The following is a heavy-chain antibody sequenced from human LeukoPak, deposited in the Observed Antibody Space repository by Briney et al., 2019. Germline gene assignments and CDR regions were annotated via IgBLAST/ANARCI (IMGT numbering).Heavy chain of an antibody. J-gene: IGHJ5*02. CDR1: GYTFTSYG. CDR2: ISAYNGNT. CDR3: ARDSGYYGSGSYYNEERREDNWFDP. V-gene: IGHV1-18*01. Sequence: ASVKVSCKASGYTFTSYGISWVRQPPGQGLEWMGWISAYNGNTNYAQKLQGRVTMTTDTSTSTAYMELRSLRSDDTAVYYCARDSGYYGSGSYYNEERREDNWFDPWGQGTLVTVSS. D-gene: IGHD3-10*01.